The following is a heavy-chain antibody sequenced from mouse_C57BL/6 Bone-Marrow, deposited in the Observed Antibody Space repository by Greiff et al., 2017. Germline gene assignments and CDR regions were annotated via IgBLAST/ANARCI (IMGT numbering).Heavy chain of an antibody. CDR2: IWSGGST. V-gene: IGHV2-2*01. CDR3: SDYFDY. D-gene: IGHD2-3*01. J-gene: IGHJ2*01. Sequence: QVQLQQSGPGLVQPSQSLSITCTVSGFSLTSYGVHWVRQSPGKGLEWLGVIWSGGSTDYNAAFISRLSISKDNSKSQVFFKMNGLQADDTAKDGSSDYFDYWGQGTTLTVSS. CDR1: GFSLTSYG.